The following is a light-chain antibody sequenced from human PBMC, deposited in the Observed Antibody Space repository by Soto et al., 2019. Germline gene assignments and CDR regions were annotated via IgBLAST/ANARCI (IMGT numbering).Light chain of an antibody. CDR3: QPYNNWPPYT. Sequence: EIVMTQSPATLSVSPGERATLSCRASQSVSSNLAWYQVKPGQAPRLLIYGASNRATDIPARFSGSGSGTEFTLTIDTLQSEDFAVYYCQPYNNWPPYTFGQGTKLDFK. J-gene: IGKJ2*01. CDR2: GAS. V-gene: IGKV3-15*01. CDR1: QSVSSN.